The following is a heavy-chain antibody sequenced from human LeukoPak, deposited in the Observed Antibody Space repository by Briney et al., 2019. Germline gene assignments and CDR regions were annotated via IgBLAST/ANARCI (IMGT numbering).Heavy chain of an antibody. D-gene: IGHD6-19*01. CDR3: ARVGKQWQPYLLGY. Sequence: ASVKVSCKASGGTFRSYAIIWVRQATGQGLEWMGWMNPNSGNTGYAQKFQGRVTMTRNTSISTAYMELSSLRSEDTAVYYCARVGKQWQPYLLGYWGQGTLVTVSS. CDR2: MNPNSGNT. J-gene: IGHJ4*02. V-gene: IGHV1-8*02. CDR1: GGTFRSYA.